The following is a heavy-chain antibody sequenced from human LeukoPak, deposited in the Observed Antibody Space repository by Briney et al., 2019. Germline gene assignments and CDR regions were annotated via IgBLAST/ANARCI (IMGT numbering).Heavy chain of an antibody. CDR2: ISNNGGST. Sequence: GGSLRLSCAASGFTFSSYAMHWVRQAPGKGLEYVSAISNNGGSTYYANSVKGRFTISRDNSKNTLYLQMGSLRAEDMAVYYCATLGVSHFDYWGQGTLVTVSS. CDR3: ATLGVSHFDY. CDR1: GFTFSSYA. D-gene: IGHD3-10*01. J-gene: IGHJ4*02. V-gene: IGHV3-64*01.